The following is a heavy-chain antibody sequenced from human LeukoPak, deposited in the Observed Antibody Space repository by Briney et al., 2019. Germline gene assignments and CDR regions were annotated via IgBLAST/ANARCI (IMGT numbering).Heavy chain of an antibody. D-gene: IGHD3-3*01. Sequence: SGPTLVNPTQTLTLTCTFSGFSLSTSAVAVAWIRQPPGKALEWLALIYWDDDKRYSPSLKSRLTITKDTSKNQVVLTMTNMDPVDTATYYCAHSDRIFLRRGFDYWGQGTLVTVSS. CDR2: IYWDDDK. CDR3: AHSDRIFLRRGFDY. V-gene: IGHV2-5*02. J-gene: IGHJ4*02. CDR1: GFSLSTSAVA.